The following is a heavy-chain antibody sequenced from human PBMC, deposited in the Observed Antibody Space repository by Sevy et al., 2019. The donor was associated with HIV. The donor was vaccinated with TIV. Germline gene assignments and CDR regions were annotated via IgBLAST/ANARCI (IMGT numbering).Heavy chain of an antibody. Sequence: GGSLRLSCTASGFTFNNYAMTWVRQAPGKGLEWVSSIRGRNNVTIYAESVRGRFTLSRDISKNTLYLQMNSLRVEDTAVYYCARHTGELYYFEIWGQGTLVTVSA. D-gene: IGHD3-9*01. J-gene: IGHJ4*02. V-gene: IGHV3-23*01. CDR2: IRGRNNVT. CDR1: GFTFNNYA. CDR3: ARHTGELYYFEI.